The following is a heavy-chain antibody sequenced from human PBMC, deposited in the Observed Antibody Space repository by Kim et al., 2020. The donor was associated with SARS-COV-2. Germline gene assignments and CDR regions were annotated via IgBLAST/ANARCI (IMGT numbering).Heavy chain of an antibody. D-gene: IGHD3-22*01. Sequence: SVKGRFTISMDNAKNTLYLKMNSLRPEDTAVYYCARAGDYDISGYYGFFHHWGQSALVTVSS. J-gene: IGHJ1*01. V-gene: IGHV3-74*01. CDR3: ARAGDYDISGYYGFFHH.